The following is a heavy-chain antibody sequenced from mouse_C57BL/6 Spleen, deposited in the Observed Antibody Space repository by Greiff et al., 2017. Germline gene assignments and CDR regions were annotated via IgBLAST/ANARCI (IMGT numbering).Heavy chain of an antibody. V-gene: IGHV5-17*01. CDR2: IRSGSSTI. Sequence: EVKLVESGGGLVKPGGSLKLSCAASGFTFSAYGMHWVRQAPEKGLEWVAYIRSGSSTIYYADTVKGRFTISRDNAKNTLFLQMTSLRSEDTAMYYCARGATVVAKDYYAMDYWGQGTSGTVSS. CDR3: ARGATVVAKDYYAMDY. D-gene: IGHD1-1*01. CDR1: GFTFSAYG. J-gene: IGHJ4*01.